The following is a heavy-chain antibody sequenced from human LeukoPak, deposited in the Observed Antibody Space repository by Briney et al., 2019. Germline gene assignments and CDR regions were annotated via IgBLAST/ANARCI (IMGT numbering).Heavy chain of an antibody. CDR1: GFTFSSYG. J-gene: IGHJ4*02. D-gene: IGHD2-15*01. V-gene: IGHV3-21*01. CDR3: ARGEYCSGAKCSHFDN. Sequence: GGSLRLSCAASGFTFSSYGMNCVRQAPGKGLEWVSSISSGSGYIYYADSVKGRFTISRDNAKNSLYLQMNSLRAEDTAVYYCARGEYCSGAKCSHFDNWGQGTLVTVSS. CDR2: ISSGSGYI.